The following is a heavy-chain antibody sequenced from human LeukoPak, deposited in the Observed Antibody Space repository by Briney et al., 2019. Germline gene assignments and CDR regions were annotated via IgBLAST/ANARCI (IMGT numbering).Heavy chain of an antibody. J-gene: IGHJ3*02. Sequence: PSETLSLTCAVYGGSFSDYYWSWIRQPPGKGLEWIGEINHSGSTNYNPSLKNRVTISVDTSKNQFSLKLSSVTAADTAVYYCARGGRRSDAFDIWGQGTMVTVSS. CDR1: GGSFSDYY. CDR3: ARGGRRSDAFDI. CDR2: INHSGST. V-gene: IGHV4-34*01.